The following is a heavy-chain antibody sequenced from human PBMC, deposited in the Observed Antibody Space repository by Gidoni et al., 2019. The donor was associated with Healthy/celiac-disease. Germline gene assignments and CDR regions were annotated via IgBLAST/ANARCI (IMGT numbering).Heavy chain of an antibody. D-gene: IGHD4-17*01. Sequence: EVQLVESGGGLVKPGGSLRLSCAASGFTFSSYSMNWVCQAPGKGLEWVSSISISSSYIYYADSVKGRFTISRDNAKNSLYLQMNSLRAEDTAVYYCARANDYGDYLFDYWGQGTLVTVSS. J-gene: IGHJ4*02. CDR1: GFTFSSYS. V-gene: IGHV3-21*01. CDR2: ISISSSYI. CDR3: ARANDYGDYLFDY.